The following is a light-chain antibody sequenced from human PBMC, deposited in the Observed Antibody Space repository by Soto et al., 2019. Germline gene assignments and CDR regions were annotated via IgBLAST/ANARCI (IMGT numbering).Light chain of an antibody. V-gene: IGLV1-47*01. Sequence: QPVLTQPSSVSGTPGQGVTISCSGSISNIGNNYVYWFQQLPGTAPKVLTNRNDQRPSGVPDRFSGSKSGTSASLAISGLRSEDEADYCCAAWDDTVRSYVFGTGTKLTVL. CDR2: RND. CDR1: ISNIGNNY. CDR3: AAWDDTVRSYV. J-gene: IGLJ1*01.